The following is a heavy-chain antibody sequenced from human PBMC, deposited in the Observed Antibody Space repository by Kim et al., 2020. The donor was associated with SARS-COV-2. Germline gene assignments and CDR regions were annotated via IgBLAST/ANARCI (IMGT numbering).Heavy chain of an antibody. CDR2: ISSSSSYI. CDR1: GFTFSSYS. J-gene: IGHJ6*02. V-gene: IGHV3-21*01. D-gene: IGHD6-25*01. Sequence: GSLRLSCAASGFTFSSYSMNWVRQAPGKGLEWVSSISSSSSYIYYADSVKGRFTISRDNAKNSLYLQMNSLRAEDTAVYYCARDGLAAFYYGMDVWGQGTTVTVSS. CDR3: ARDGLAAFYYGMDV.